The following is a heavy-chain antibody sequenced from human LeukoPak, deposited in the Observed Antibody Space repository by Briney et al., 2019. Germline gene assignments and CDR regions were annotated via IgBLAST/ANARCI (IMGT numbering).Heavy chain of an antibody. Sequence: SVKVSCKASGYTFTSYGISWVRQAPGQGLEWMGGIIPIFGTANYAQKFQGRVTITADKSTSTAYMELSSLRSEDTAVYYCAREGRDGYNQRGTFDYWGQGTLVTVSS. CDR1: GYTFTSYG. V-gene: IGHV1-69*06. D-gene: IGHD5-24*01. CDR2: IIPIFGTA. J-gene: IGHJ4*02. CDR3: AREGRDGYNQRGTFDY.